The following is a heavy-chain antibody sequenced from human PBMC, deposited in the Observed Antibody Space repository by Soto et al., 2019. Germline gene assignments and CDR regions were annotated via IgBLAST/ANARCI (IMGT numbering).Heavy chain of an antibody. J-gene: IGHJ6*02. D-gene: IGHD3-3*01. CDR3: TKRRNVLRFLEWSSGMEV. CDR1: GFRFSNYV. V-gene: IGHV3-30*18. CDR2: ISDDGSNK. Sequence: GGSLGLCCAASGFRFSNYVMHWVRQAPGKGLEWVAFISDDGSNKYYADSMKGRFTMSRDNSKSTLYLQMNSLRVEDTAVYYRTKRRNVLRFLEWSSGMEVWGQGTTVTVSS.